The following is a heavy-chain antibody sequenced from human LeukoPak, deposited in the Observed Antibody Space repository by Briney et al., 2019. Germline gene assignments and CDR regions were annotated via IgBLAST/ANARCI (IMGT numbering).Heavy chain of an antibody. CDR3: ATAGYDNSGYYLDFDY. J-gene: IGHJ4*02. CDR1: GYSISSGYY. Sequence: SETLSLTCTVSGYSISSGYYWAWIRQPPGKGLEWIGSIYYSGNTYYNPSLKSRVTISVDTSKNQFSLKLSSVTAADTAVYYCATAGYDNSGYYLDFDYWGQGTLVTVSS. D-gene: IGHD3-22*01. CDR2: IYYSGNT. V-gene: IGHV4-38-2*02.